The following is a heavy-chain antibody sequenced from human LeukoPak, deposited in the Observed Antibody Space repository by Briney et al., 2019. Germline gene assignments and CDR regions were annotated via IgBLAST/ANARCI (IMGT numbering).Heavy chain of an antibody. Sequence: ASVKVSCKASGYTFTSYYMHWVRQAPGQGLEWMGIINPSGGSTSYAQKFQGRVTMTRDTSTSTVYMELSSLRSGDTAVYYCARAEMATIRGNWFDPWGQGTLVTVSS. V-gene: IGHV1-46*01. J-gene: IGHJ5*02. CDR1: GYTFTSYY. CDR2: INPSGGST. D-gene: IGHD5-24*01. CDR3: ARAEMATIRGNWFDP.